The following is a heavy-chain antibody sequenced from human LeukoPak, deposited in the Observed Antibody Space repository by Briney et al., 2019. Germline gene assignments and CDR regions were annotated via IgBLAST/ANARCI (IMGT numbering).Heavy chain of an antibody. Sequence: PSETLSLTCTVSGGSISSYYWSWIRQPPGKGLEWIGYIYYSGSTNYNPSLKSRVTISVDTSKNQFSLKLSSVTAADTAVYYCAGHYDSSGYFDYWGQGTLVTVSS. V-gene: IGHV4-59*01. CDR1: GGSISSYY. CDR2: IYYSGST. D-gene: IGHD3-22*01. J-gene: IGHJ4*02. CDR3: AGHYDSSGYFDY.